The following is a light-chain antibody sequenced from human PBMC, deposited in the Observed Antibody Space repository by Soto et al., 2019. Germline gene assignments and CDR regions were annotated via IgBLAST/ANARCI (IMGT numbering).Light chain of an antibody. J-gene: IGKJ1*01. CDR1: QSISGW. CDR3: QQYNSFST. CDR2: DAS. V-gene: IGKV1-5*01. Sequence: DIQMTQSPPTLSASVGDRVTITCRASQSISGWLAWYQQKPGKAPKLLIYDASRLESGVPSRFSGSGSGTDFTLTITSLQPDDFATYYCQQYNSFSTFGQGTKVDI.